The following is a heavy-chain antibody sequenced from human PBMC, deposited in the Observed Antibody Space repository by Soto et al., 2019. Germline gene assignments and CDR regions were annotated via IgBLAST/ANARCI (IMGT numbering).Heavy chain of an antibody. Sequence: PSETLSLTCTVSGGSISSSSYYWGWIRQPPGKGLEWIGSIYYSGSTYYNPSLKSRVTISVDTSKNQFSLKLSSVTAADTAVYYCARAGYCISTSCYASGVLDGSGIDPWGQGTLVTVSS. CDR2: IYYSGST. D-gene: IGHD2-2*01. CDR3: ARAGYCISTSCYASGVLDGSGIDP. V-gene: IGHV4-39*02. J-gene: IGHJ5*02. CDR1: GGSISSSSYY.